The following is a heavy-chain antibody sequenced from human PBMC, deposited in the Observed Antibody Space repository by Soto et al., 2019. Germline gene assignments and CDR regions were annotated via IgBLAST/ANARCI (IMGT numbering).Heavy chain of an antibody. CDR1: SGSISSSNW. Sequence: PSETLSLTCAVSSGSISSSNWWSWVRQPPGKGLEWIGEIYHSGSTNYNPSLKSRVTISVDKSKNQFSLKLSSVTAADTAVYYCASVPYDFWSGSQWYYMDVWGKGTTVTVSS. CDR2: IYHSGST. J-gene: IGHJ6*03. D-gene: IGHD3-3*01. V-gene: IGHV4-4*02. CDR3: ASVPYDFWSGSQWYYMDV.